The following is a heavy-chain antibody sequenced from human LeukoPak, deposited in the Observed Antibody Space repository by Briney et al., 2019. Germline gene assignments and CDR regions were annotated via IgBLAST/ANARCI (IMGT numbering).Heavy chain of an antibody. Sequence: ASVKVSCKASGYTFTGYYMHWVRQAPGQGLEWMGWINAGNGNTKYSQKFQGRVTITRDTSASTAYMELSSLRSEDTAVYYCARDHPYYYGLDVWGQGTTVTVSS. V-gene: IGHV1-3*01. J-gene: IGHJ6*02. CDR1: GYTFTGYY. CDR3: ARDHPYYYGLDV. CDR2: INAGNGNT.